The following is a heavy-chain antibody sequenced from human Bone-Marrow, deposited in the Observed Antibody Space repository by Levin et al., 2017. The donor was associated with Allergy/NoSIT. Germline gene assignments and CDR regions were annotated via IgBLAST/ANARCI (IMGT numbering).Heavy chain of an antibody. V-gene: IGHV3-9*01. Sequence: LSLTCAASGFTFDDYAMHWVRQAPGKGLEWVSGISWNSGSIGYADSVKGRFTISRDNAKNSLYLQMNSLRAEDTALYYCAKSGPVAVLFDYWGQGTLVTVSS. J-gene: IGHJ4*02. CDR2: ISWNSGSI. CDR3: AKSGPVAVLFDY. D-gene: IGHD6-19*01. CDR1: GFTFDDYA.